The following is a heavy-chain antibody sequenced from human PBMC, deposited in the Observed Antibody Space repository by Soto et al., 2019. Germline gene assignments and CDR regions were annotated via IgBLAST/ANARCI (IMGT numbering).Heavy chain of an antibody. V-gene: IGHV3-23*01. J-gene: IGHJ4*02. D-gene: IGHD3-3*01. CDR2: ISGSGGST. CDR1: GFTFSSYA. Sequence: PGGSLRLSCAASGFTFSSYAMSWVRQAPGKRLEWVSAISGSGGSTYYADSVKGRFTISRDNSKNTLYLQMNSLRAEDTAVYYCAKVKADDFWTPTDYWGQGTLVTVSS. CDR3: AKVKADDFWTPTDY.